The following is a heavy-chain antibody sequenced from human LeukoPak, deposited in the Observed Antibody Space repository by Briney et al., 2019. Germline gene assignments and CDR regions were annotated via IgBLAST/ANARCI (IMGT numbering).Heavy chain of an antibody. CDR1: GFTFSSYA. J-gene: IGHJ4*02. V-gene: IGHV3-30*04. Sequence: GRSLRLSCAASGFTFSSYAMHWVRQAPGKGLEWVAVISYDGSNKYYADSVKGRFTTSRDNSKNTLYLQMNSLRAEDTAVYYCAREGSYGAFDYWGQGTLVTVSS. D-gene: IGHD4-17*01. CDR3: AREGSYGAFDY. CDR2: ISYDGSNK.